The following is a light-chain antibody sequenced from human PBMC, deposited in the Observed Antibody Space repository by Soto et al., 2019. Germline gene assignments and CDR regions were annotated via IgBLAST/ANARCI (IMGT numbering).Light chain of an antibody. V-gene: IGLV1-44*01. J-gene: IGLJ1*01. CDR2: SNN. CDR3: AAWDESLNGLYV. Sequence: QSVLTQPPSASGTPGQRVTLSCSGSSSNIGSNTVNWYQQLQGTAPKLLIYSNNQRPSGVPDRFSGPKSGTSASLAISVLQSEDEADYYCAAWDESLNGLYVFGPGTKLTVL. CDR1: SSNIGSNT.